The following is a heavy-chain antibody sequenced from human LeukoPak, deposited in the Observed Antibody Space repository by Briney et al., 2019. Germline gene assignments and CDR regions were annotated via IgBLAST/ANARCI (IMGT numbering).Heavy chain of an antibody. V-gene: IGHV3-23*01. D-gene: IGHD3-10*01. CDR3: AKSYGSGG. Sequence: GGSLRLSCTVSGFTVSSNPMSWVRQAPGKGLEWVSAISGSGGSTYYADSVKGRFTISRDNSKNTLYLQMNSLRAEDTAVYYCAKSYGSGGWGQGTLVTVSS. CDR1: GFTVSSNP. J-gene: IGHJ4*02. CDR2: ISGSGGST.